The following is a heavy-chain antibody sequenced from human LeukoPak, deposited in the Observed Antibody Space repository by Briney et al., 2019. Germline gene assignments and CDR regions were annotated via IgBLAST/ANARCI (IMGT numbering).Heavy chain of an antibody. CDR3: ARDREEGRSYYYGSGSYSHWFDP. CDR1: GGTFSSYA. V-gene: IGHV1-69*13. Sequence: SVKVSCKASGGTFSSYAISWVRQAPGQGLEWMGGIIPIFGTANYAQKFQGRVTITADESTSTAYMELSSLRSEDTAVYYCARDREEGRSYYYGSGSYSHWFDPWGQGTLVTVSS. CDR2: IIPIFGTA. D-gene: IGHD3-10*01. J-gene: IGHJ5*02.